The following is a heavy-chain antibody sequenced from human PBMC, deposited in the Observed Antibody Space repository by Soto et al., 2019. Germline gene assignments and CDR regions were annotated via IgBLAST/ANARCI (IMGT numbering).Heavy chain of an antibody. J-gene: IGHJ6*02. Sequence: QVQLVQSGVEVKKAGASVKVSCKASGYTFSSYGISWARQAPGQGLEWMGWISDYNGNTHYAQKLQGRLIMTTDTSTRTCYMELRGLGSADTAVYFCAREGYYSGSGTYSPPRYYGMDVWGQGTTVTVSS. CDR1: GYTFSSYG. CDR2: ISDYNGNT. D-gene: IGHD3-10*01. V-gene: IGHV1-18*01. CDR3: AREGYYSGSGTYSPPRYYGMDV.